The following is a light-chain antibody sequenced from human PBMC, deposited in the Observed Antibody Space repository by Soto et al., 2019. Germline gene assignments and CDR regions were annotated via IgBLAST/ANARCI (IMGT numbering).Light chain of an antibody. J-gene: IGKJ1*01. CDR2: HAS. V-gene: IGKV1-5*01. CDR3: QQYNSYPWT. Sequence: DIQMTQSPSTLSASVGDRVTITCRASQSISSWLAWYQQKPGKGPKLLIYHASRLQSGGPSRFSGSGSAPELTLTIRGLQPEDFASYCCQQYNSYPWTFGQGTKVEVK. CDR1: QSISSW.